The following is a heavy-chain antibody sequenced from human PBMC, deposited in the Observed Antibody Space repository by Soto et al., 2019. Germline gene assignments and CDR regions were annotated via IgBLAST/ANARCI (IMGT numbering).Heavy chain of an antibody. V-gene: IGHV3-30-3*01. D-gene: IGHD3-3*01. CDR2: ISYDGSNK. CDR3: ARGLRITIFGPLDY. Sequence: PGGSLRLSCAASGFTFSSYAMHWVRQAPGKGLEWVAVISYDGSNKYYADSVKGRFTISRDNSKNTLYLQMNSLRAEDTAVYYCARGLRITIFGPLDYWGQGALVTVSS. J-gene: IGHJ4*02. CDR1: GFTFSSYA.